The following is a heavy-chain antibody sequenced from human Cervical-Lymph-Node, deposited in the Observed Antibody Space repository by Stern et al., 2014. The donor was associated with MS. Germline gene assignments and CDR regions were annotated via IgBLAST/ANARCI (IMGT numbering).Heavy chain of an antibody. D-gene: IGHD6-6*01. CDR3: ARRRSGNWQLGYDY. J-gene: IGHJ4*02. Sequence: VQLEESGGGVVQPGRSLRLSCAASGFTFSTHGPHWAPQPPGKGPERVAGIWYDGSNKYYADSVKGRFTISRDNSKNTLYLQMNSLRAEDTAVYYCARRRSGNWQLGYDYWGQGTLVTVSS. V-gene: IGHV3-33*01. CDR2: IWYDGSNK. CDR1: GFTFSTHG.